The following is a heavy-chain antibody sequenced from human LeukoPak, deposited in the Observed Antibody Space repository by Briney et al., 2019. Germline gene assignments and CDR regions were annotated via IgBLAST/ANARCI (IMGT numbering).Heavy chain of an antibody. J-gene: IGHJ4*02. CDR3: ARQVGNAYYAAYFDY. D-gene: IGHD3-10*01. CDR1: GYRFTDYW. CDR2: IYPGDSDT. V-gene: IGHV5-51*01. Sequence: GESLKISCKGSGYRFTDYWIGWVRQMPGEGLEWMGIIYPGDSDTRYSPSFQGQVTISADKSISTAYLQWSSLKASDTAMYYCARQVGNAYYAAYFDYWGQGTLVTVSS.